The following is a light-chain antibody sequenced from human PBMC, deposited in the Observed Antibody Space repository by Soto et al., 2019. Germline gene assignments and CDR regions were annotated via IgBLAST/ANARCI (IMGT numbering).Light chain of an antibody. V-gene: IGLV1-40*01. CDR1: SSNIGANYD. CDR2: GNN. Sequence: QSVLTQPPSVSGAPGQGVTISCTGSSSNIGANYDVHWYQQLPGAAPKLLIYGNNNRPSGVPDRFSGSKSGTSASLAITGLQAEDEADYYCAVWDDSLNAWVFGGGTQLTVL. J-gene: IGLJ3*02. CDR3: AVWDDSLNAWV.